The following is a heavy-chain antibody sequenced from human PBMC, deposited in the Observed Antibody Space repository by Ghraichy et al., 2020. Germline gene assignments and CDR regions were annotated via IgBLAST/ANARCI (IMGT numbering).Heavy chain of an antibody. Sequence: GGSLRLSCTASGFTVSTNYMNWVRQAPGKGLEWVSTIYSGGVTNYADSVKGRFTISRDNSKNTVFLQVSSLRGEDTAVYYCSRPEGRSDGMDVWGQGTTVTVS. CDR1: GFTVSTNY. J-gene: IGHJ6*02. D-gene: IGHD3-3*01. CDR3: SRPEGRSDGMDV. V-gene: IGHV3-53*01. CDR2: IYSGGVT.